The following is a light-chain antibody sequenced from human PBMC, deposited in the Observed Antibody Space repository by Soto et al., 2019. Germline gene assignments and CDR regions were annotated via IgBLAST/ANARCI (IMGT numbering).Light chain of an antibody. CDR2: GNN. CDR3: QSYDTSLIGVV. V-gene: IGLV1-40*01. CDR1: SSNIGAGYD. Sequence: QSVLTQPPSVSGAPGQRVTISCTGSSSNIGAGYDVHWYQQLPGTAPKPLIYGNNNRPSGVPDRFSVSKSDTSASLAISGLQAEDEADYYCQSYDTSLIGVVFGGGTKLTVL. J-gene: IGLJ2*01.